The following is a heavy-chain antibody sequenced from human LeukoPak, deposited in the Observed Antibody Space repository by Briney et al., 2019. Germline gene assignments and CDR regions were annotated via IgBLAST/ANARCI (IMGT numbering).Heavy chain of an antibody. J-gene: IGHJ6*04. Sequence: GASVKVSCKASGYTFTGYYMRWVRQAPGQGLERMGWINPNSGGTNYAQKFQGRVTMTRDTSISTAYMELSRLRSDDMAVYYCARVLDARMDVWGKGTTVTVSS. D-gene: IGHD2-15*01. V-gene: IGHV1-2*02. CDR2: INPNSGGT. CDR1: GYTFTGYY. CDR3: ARVLDARMDV.